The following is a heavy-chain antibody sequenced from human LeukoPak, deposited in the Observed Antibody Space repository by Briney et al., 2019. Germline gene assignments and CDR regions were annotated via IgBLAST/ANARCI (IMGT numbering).Heavy chain of an antibody. D-gene: IGHD4-17*01. CDR2: ISNNGGST. Sequence: SRKLSDSAGGFIISNYTMHWVRPAPGKVLEYVSAISNNGGSTYYADSVKGRFTISRDNSKNTLYLQMSSLRAEDTAVYYCVKVGGTDGDAEGYYYGMDVWGKGTTVTVSS. CDR3: VKVGGTDGDAEGYYYGMDV. J-gene: IGHJ6*04. V-gene: IGHV3-64D*06. CDR1: GFIISNYT.